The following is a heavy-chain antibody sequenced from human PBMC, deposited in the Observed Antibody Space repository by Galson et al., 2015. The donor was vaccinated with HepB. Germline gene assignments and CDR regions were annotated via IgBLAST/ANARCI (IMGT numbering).Heavy chain of an antibody. CDR3: SRGAPGGWFDP. D-gene: IGHD3-10*01. J-gene: IGHJ5*02. Sequence: SLRLSCAASGFTFGTYTMHWVRQAPGKGLEWVALVSCNGSNKYYVDSVKGRFTISRDNSKNTLYLQMNSLRVEDTAIYYCSRGAPGGWFDPWGQGTLVTVSS. V-gene: IGHV3-30*04. CDR2: VSCNGSNK. CDR1: GFTFGTYT.